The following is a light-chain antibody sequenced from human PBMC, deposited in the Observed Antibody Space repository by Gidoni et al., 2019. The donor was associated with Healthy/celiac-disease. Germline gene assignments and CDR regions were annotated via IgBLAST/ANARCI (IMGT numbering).Light chain of an antibody. Sequence: DIQMNQPPSTQSASVGDRVTITCRASQSISSWLAWYQQKPGKAPKLLIYDASSLESGVPSRFSGSGSGTEFTLTISSLQPDDFATYYCQQYNSYSWTFGQGTKVEIK. CDR3: QQYNSYSWT. V-gene: IGKV1-5*01. CDR2: DAS. J-gene: IGKJ1*01. CDR1: QSISSW.